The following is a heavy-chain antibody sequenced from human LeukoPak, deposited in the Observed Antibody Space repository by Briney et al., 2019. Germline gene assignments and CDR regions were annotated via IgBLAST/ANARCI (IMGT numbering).Heavy chain of an antibody. CDR1: GFTFSSYW. CDR3: TRVHYYDSSGYLDY. CDR2: INSDGSST. V-gene: IGHV3-74*01. Sequence: GGSLRLSCAASGFTFSSYWMHWVRQAPGKGLVWVSRINSDGSSTSYADSVQGRFTISRENAKNTLYLQMNSLRAEDTAVYYCTRVHYYDSSGYLDYWGQGTLVTVSS. D-gene: IGHD3-22*01. J-gene: IGHJ4*02.